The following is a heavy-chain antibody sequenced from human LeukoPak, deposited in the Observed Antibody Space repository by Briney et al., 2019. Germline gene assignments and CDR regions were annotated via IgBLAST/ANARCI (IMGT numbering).Heavy chain of an antibody. V-gene: IGHV3-48*03. CDR3: ARDYALDY. D-gene: IGHD3-16*01. CDR1: GFTFSRYV. Sequence: GGSLRLSCAASGFTFSRYVTNWVRQAPGKGLEWVSYISRSGDTIYFADSVKGRFTISRDNAKDSLYLQMSSLRAEDTAVYYCARDYALDYWGQGTLVTVSS. J-gene: IGHJ4*02. CDR2: ISRSGDTI.